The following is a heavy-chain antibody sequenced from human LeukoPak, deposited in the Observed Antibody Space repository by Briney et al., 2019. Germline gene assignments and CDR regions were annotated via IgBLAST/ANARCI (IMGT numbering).Heavy chain of an antibody. CDR3: ARDLGSSWLYFDY. D-gene: IGHD6-13*01. CDR1: GFAFSSFS. CDR2: LKEDGTEE. Sequence: GGSLRLSCAASGFAFSSFSMSWVRQAPGKGLEWVANLKEDGTEEEYLDSVKGRFTIFRDNAKNSLYLQMNSLRAEDTAVYYCARDLGSSWLYFDYWGQGTLVTVSS. V-gene: IGHV3-7*01. J-gene: IGHJ4*02.